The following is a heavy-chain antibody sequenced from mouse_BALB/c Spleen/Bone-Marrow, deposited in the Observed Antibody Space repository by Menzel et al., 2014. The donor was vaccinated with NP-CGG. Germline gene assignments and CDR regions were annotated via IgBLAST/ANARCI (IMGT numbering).Heavy chain of an antibody. V-gene: IGHV1-80*01. D-gene: IGHD2-4*01. Sequence: VQVVESGAELVRPGSSVKISCKASGYAFSSYWMNWVQQRPGQGLEWTGQIYPGDGDINYNGKFKGKATLTADKSSGTAYMQFSSLTSEDSAVYFCARGDFDFEAWFTYWGQGTLVTVSA. CDR1: GYAFSSYW. CDR3: ARGDFDFEAWFTY. J-gene: IGHJ3*01. CDR2: IYPGDGDI.